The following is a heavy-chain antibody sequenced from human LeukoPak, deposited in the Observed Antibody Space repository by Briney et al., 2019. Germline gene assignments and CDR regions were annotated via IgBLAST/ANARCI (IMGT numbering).Heavy chain of an antibody. V-gene: IGHV1-18*04. CDR2: ISGYNGNT. CDR1: GYTFTSYG. D-gene: IGHD1-1*01. Sequence: GASVKVSCKASGYTFTSYGISWVRQAPGQGLEWMGWISGYNGNTNYAQKLQGRVTMTTDTSTSTAYMELRSLRSDDTDVYYCARVSPTVLEGDYWGQGTLVTVSS. CDR3: ARVSPTVLEGDY. J-gene: IGHJ4*02.